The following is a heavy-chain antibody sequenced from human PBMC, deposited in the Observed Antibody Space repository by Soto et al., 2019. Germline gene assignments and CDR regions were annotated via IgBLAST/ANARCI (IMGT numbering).Heavy chain of an antibody. J-gene: IGHJ4*02. D-gene: IGHD2-8*01. CDR2: IYYSGST. Sequence: PSETLSLTCTVSGGSISSSSYYWGWIRQPPGKGLEWIGSIYYSGSTYYNPSLKNQVNISVETSKNKLSMKLSSVTAADTVVYYCARQPPDYGYCTNGVCYTYFDYWGQGTLVTVSS. CDR3: ARQPPDYGYCTNGVCYTYFDY. CDR1: GGSISSSSYY. V-gene: IGHV4-39*01.